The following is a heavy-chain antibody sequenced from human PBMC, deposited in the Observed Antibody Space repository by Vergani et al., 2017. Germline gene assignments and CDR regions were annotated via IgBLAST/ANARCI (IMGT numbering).Heavy chain of an antibody. CDR1: GFTFSSYW. CDR3: ARDGVYYYGSGSYYPPNLYYYYYYGMDV. V-gene: IGHV3-7*01. J-gene: IGHJ6*02. CDR2: IKQDGSEK. D-gene: IGHD3-10*01. Sequence: EVQLVESGGGLVQPGGSLRLSCAASGFTFSSYWMSWVRQAPGKGLEWVANIKQDGSEKYYVDSVTGRCTISRDNAKNSLYLQMNSLRAEDTAVYYCARDGVYYYGSGSYYPPNLYYYYYYGMDVWGQGTTVTVSS.